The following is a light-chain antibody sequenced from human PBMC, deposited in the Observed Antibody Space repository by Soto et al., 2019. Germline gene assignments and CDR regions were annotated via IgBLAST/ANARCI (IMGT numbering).Light chain of an antibody. CDR2: DVS. Sequence: QSALTQPASVSGSPGQSITISCTGTSSDVGGYHFVSWYQHHPAKAPKLMIYDVSNRPSGVSNRFSGSKSGNTASLTISGLQAEDGAHYYCSSFTSSDTLVVFGGGTQLTVL. CDR1: SSDVGGYHF. J-gene: IGLJ2*01. CDR3: SSFTSSDTLVV. V-gene: IGLV2-14*03.